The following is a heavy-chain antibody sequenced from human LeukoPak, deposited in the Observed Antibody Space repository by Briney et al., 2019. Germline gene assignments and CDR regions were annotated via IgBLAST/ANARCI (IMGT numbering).Heavy chain of an antibody. D-gene: IGHD3-10*01. V-gene: IGHV4-4*07. CDR1: GGSISSYY. Sequence: SETLSLTCSVSGGSISSYYLSWIRQPAGKGLEWIGRIYDSGRTNYNPSLKSRVTMSEDTSKNPVSLKLSSVTAADTAVYYCARDSGTTGEVKFDPWGQGTLVTVSS. J-gene: IGHJ5*02. CDR3: ARDSGTTGEVKFDP. CDR2: IYDSGRT.